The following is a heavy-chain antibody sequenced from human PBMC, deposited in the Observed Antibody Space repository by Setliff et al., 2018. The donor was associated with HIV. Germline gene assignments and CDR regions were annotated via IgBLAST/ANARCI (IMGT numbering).Heavy chain of an antibody. Sequence: GGSLRLSCAASGFPFSDYWMTWVRQAPGKGLEWVATINEDGNKKYHGASVWGRLTISRDNAKKSLYLQMNRLRAEDTAIYYCARDPGLSGSRDDIFDIWGQGTMVTVSS. D-gene: IGHD1-1*01. CDR2: INEDGNKK. CDR1: GFPFSDYW. J-gene: IGHJ3*02. V-gene: IGHV3-7*03. CDR3: ARDPGLSGSRDDIFDI.